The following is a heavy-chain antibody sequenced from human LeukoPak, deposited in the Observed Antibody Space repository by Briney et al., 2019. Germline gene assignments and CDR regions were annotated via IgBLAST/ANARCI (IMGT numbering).Heavy chain of an antibody. D-gene: IGHD1-26*01. V-gene: IGHV3-74*01. J-gene: IGHJ4*02. CDR2: IYTDGSST. CDR1: GFTFSNYR. Sequence: GGSLRLSCAASGFTFSNYRMHWVRQAPGKGLVWVSRIYTDGSSTNYADSVKGRFTISRDNSKNTLYLQMSSLRAEDTAVYYCVKTGTLRVGAGLDYWGQGTLVTVSS. CDR3: VKTGTLRVGAGLDY.